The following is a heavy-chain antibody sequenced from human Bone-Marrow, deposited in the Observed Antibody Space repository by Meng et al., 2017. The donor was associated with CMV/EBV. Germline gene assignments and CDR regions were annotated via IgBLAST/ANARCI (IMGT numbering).Heavy chain of an antibody. D-gene: IGHD2-2*02. CDR1: GYTFTDYF. J-gene: IGHJ6*02. CDR2: INPSGGST. V-gene: IGHV1-46*01. Sequence: ASVKVSCKASGYTFTDYFIHWVRQAPGQGLEWMGIINPSGGSTSYAQKFQGRVTMTRDTSTSTVYMELSSLRSEDTAVYYCARDSEGYCSSTSCYREGANYYYGMDVWGQGTTVTVSS. CDR3: ARDSEGYCSSTSCYREGANYYYGMDV.